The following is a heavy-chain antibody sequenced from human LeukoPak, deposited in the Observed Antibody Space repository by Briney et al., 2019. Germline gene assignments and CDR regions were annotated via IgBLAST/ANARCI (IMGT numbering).Heavy chain of an antibody. D-gene: IGHD6-13*01. CDR2: ISYDGSNK. J-gene: IGHJ4*02. CDR1: GFTFSSYA. Sequence: GGSLRLSCAASGFTFSSYAMHWVRQAPGKGLEWVAVISYDGSNKYYADSVKGRFTISRDNSKNTLYLQMNSLRAEDTAVYYCARDRSSSSFDYWGQGTLVTVSS. V-gene: IGHV3-30-3*01. CDR3: ARDRSSSSFDY.